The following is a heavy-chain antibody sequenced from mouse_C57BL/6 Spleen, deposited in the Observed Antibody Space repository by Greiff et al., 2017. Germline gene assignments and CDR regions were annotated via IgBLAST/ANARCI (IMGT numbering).Heavy chain of an antibody. Sequence: VQLQQSGAELVRPGASVTLSCKASGYTFTDYEMHWVKQTPVHGLEWIGAIDPETGGTAYNQKFKGKAILTADKSSSTAYMELRSLTSEDSAVYYCTRWAYSNFHWYFDVWGTGTTVTVSS. J-gene: IGHJ1*03. CDR1: GYTFTDYE. CDR3: TRWAYSNFHWYFDV. D-gene: IGHD2-5*01. CDR2: IDPETGGT. V-gene: IGHV1-15*01.